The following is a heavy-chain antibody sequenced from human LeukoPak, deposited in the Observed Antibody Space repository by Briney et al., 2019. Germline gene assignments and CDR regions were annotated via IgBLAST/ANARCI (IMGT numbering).Heavy chain of an antibody. V-gene: IGHV3-33*01. J-gene: IGHJ4*02. CDR3: ARDSLYDDNGYYHYFNY. CDR1: GFSFSTYG. Sequence: GGSLRLSCAASGFSFSTYGMHWVRQAPGKGLEWVAMIWYDASGQHYADSVKGRFTISRDTSKNTLYLQMNSLRAEDTAVYFCARDSLYDDNGYYHYFNYWGQGTLVTVSS. D-gene: IGHD3-22*01. CDR2: IWYDASGQ.